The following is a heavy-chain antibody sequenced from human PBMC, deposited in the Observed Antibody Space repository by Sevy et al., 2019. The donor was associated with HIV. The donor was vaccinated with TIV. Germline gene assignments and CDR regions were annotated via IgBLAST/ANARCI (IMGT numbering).Heavy chain of an antibody. CDR3: AKGLDTAMVTLYYYYYGMDV. CDR1: GFTFSSYG. D-gene: IGHD5-18*01. J-gene: IGHJ6*02. V-gene: IGHV3-30*18. Sequence: GGSLRLSCAASGFTFSSYGMHWVRQAPGKGLEWVAVISYDGSNKYYADSVKGRFTISRDNSKNTLYLKMNSLRAEDTAVYYCAKGLDTAMVTLYYYYYGMDVWGQGTTVTVSS. CDR2: ISYDGSNK.